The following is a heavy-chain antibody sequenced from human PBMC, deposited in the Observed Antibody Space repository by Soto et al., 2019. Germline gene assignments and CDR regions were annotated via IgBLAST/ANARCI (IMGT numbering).Heavy chain of an antibody. CDR2: IYWDDDK. D-gene: IGHD5-18*01. J-gene: IGHJ4*02. CDR3: AHRGYRMGFDY. V-gene: IGHV2-5*02. CDR1: GFSLSTSGVG. Sequence: SGPTLVNPTLTLTLTCTFSGFSLSTSGVGVGWIRQPPGKALEWLAVIYWDDDKRYSPSLKSRLTITKDTSKNQVVLTMTNMDPVDTATYYCAHRGYRMGFDYWGQGTLVIDSS.